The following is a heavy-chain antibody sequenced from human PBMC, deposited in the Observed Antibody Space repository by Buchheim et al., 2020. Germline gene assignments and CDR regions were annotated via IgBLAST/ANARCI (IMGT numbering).Heavy chain of an antibody. CDR3: AKGGPYYDILTGYHRRYYYYYYGMDV. D-gene: IGHD3-9*01. J-gene: IGHJ6*02. Sequence: QVQLVESGGGVVQPGRSLRLSCAASGFTFSSYGMHWVRQAPGKGLEWVAVISYDGSNKYYADSVKGRFTISRDNSKNTLYLQMNSLRAEDTAVYYCAKGGPYYDILTGYHRRYYYYYYGMDVWGQGTT. V-gene: IGHV3-30*18. CDR1: GFTFSSYG. CDR2: ISYDGSNK.